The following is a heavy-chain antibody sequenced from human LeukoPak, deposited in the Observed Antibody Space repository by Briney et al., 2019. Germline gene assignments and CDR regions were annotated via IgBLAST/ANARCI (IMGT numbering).Heavy chain of an antibody. Sequence: PGGSLRLSCAASGFTFSTYAMSWVRQAPGKGLEWVSGIRGSGGATYYADPVKGRFTISRDNSKNTLYLQMNSLRAEDTAVYYCAKDDLGLGKLGYWGQRTLVTVSS. J-gene: IGHJ4*02. CDR2: IRGSGGAT. CDR1: GFTFSTYA. CDR3: AKDDLGLGKLGY. V-gene: IGHV3-23*01. D-gene: IGHD3-10*01.